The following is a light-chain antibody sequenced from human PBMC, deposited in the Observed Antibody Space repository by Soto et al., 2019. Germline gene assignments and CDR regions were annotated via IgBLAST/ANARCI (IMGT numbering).Light chain of an antibody. Sequence: QSVLTQPPSASGAPGQTVTISCSGSSPNIGSHTVNWYQHLPGTAPKLLIYSNTQRPLGVPVRFSGSKSGTSASLAISGLQSEDEAEYYCAAWDDRLYVFGTGTKSPS. J-gene: IGLJ1*01. CDR3: AAWDDRLYV. CDR2: SNT. CDR1: SPNIGSHT. V-gene: IGLV1-44*01.